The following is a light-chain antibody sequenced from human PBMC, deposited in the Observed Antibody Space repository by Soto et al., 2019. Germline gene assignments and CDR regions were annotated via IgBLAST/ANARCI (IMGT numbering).Light chain of an antibody. CDR1: QSVSSSY. CDR3: QQYGSSPQT. Sequence: EIVLSQFLCTLSLSPGERATLSCRASQSVSSSYLAWYQQKPGQAPRLLIYGASSRATGIPDRFSGSGSGTDFTLTISRLEPEDFAVYYCQQYGSSPQTFGQGTKVDIK. V-gene: IGKV3-20*01. CDR2: GAS. J-gene: IGKJ1*01.